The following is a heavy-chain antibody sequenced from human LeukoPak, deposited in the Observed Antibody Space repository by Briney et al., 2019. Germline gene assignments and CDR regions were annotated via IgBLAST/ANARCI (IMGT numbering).Heavy chain of an antibody. V-gene: IGHV3-30*02. CDR1: GFTFSSYG. J-gene: IGHJ4*02. Sequence: PGGSLRLSCAASGFTFSSYGMHWVRQAPGKGLEWVAFIRYDGSNKYYADSVKGRFTISRDNSKNTLYLQMNSLRAEDTAVYYCAKTGDDYGDYLGAYWGQGTLTTVSS. CDR3: AKTGDDYGDYLGAY. D-gene: IGHD4-17*01. CDR2: IRYDGSNK.